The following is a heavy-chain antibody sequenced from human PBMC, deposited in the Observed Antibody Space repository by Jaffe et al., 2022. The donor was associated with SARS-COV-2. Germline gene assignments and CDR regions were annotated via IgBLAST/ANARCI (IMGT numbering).Heavy chain of an antibody. CDR2: IKQDGSEK. V-gene: IGHV3-7*01. CDR1: GFTFSSYW. CDR3: ARDSGDSSWYGNDAFDI. Sequence: EVQLVESGGGLVQPGGSLRLSCAASGFTFSSYWMSWVRQAPGKGLEWVANIKQDGSEKYYVDSVKGRFTISRDNAKNSLYLQMNSLRAEDTAVYYCARDSGDSSWYGNDAFDIWGQGTMVTVSS. D-gene: IGHD6-13*01. J-gene: IGHJ3*02.